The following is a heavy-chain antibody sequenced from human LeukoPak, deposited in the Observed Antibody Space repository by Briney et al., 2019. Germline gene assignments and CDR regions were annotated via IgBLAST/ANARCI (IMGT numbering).Heavy chain of an antibody. V-gene: IGHV3-23*01. J-gene: IGHJ4*02. CDR2: ISGDGATT. CDR3: AKDILRWAFDY. D-gene: IGHD4-23*01. CDR1: GFPFSSYA. Sequence: GGSLRLSCAASGFPFSSYAMTWVRQAPGKGLEWVSSISGDGATTYHADSVKGRFTISRDNSKGILYLQMNSLRAEDTAVYYCAKDILRWAFDYWGQGILVTVSS.